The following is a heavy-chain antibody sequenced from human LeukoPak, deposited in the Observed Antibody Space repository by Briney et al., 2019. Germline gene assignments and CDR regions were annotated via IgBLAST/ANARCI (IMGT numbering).Heavy chain of an antibody. CDR3: ARQYGSGSSISPDFDY. D-gene: IGHD6-19*01. Sequence: GESLRTSCKGSGYTFTNYWITWVRQMPGKGLEWMGRIDPSDSYSDYSPSFQGHVTVSVDKSISTAYLEWSSLEASDTAMYYCARQYGSGSSISPDFDYWGQGTLVTVSS. J-gene: IGHJ4*02. CDR2: IDPSDSYS. V-gene: IGHV5-10-1*01. CDR1: GYTFTNYW.